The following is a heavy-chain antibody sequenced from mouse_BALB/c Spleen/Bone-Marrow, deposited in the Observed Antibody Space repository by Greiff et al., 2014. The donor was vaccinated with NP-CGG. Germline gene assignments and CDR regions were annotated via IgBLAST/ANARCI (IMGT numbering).Heavy chain of an antibody. D-gene: IGHD2-3*01. Sequence: EVKLMESGGGLVQPGGSLKLSCAASGFDFSRYWMTWVRQAPGKRLEWIGEINPDSGTINYTPSLKDKFIISRNNAKNTLYLQXXXXXSEDTALYYCARNGYYGWIAYWGQGTLVTVSA. CDR2: INPDSGTI. V-gene: IGHV4-1*02. CDR3: ARNGYYGWIAY. CDR1: GFDFSRYW. J-gene: IGHJ3*01.